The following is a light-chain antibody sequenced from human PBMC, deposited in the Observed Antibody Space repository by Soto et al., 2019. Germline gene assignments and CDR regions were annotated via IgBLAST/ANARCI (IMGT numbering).Light chain of an antibody. CDR3: NSYTSSHSLEV. CDR2: DVN. J-gene: IGLJ2*01. V-gene: IGLV2-14*03. Sequence: QSALTQPASVSGSLGQSITISCTGTSSDVGAYNYVSWYQQHPGKAPKLMIYDVNTRPSGVSDRFSGSKSGNTASLTISGLQAEDEADYYCNSYTSSHSLEVFGGGTKLTVL. CDR1: SSDVGAYNY.